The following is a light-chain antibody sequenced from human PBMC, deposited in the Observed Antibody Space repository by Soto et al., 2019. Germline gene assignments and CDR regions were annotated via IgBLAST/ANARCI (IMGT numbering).Light chain of an antibody. V-gene: IGLV2-8*01. CDR2: DVI. CDR1: SSDVGGYNY. CDR3: SSYAGRNSWV. J-gene: IGLJ3*02. Sequence: QSVLTQPPSASGSPGQSVTISCTGTSSDVGGYNYVSWYQQHPGKAPKVMIYDVIKRPSGVPDRGSGSKSGNTASLTVSGLQAEDEADYYCSSYAGRNSWVFGGGTKLTVL.